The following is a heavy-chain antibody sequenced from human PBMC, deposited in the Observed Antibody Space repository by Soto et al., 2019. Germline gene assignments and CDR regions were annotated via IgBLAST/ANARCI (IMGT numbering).Heavy chain of an antibody. CDR2: VSHRGNT. V-gene: IGHV4-31*11. CDR3: ARYRSTAAWSKFDY. CDR1: GVSFGSDAYY. D-gene: IGHD3-16*02. Sequence: PXETLSLTCAVSGVSFGSDAYYWSWIRQHPGKGLEWVGFVSHRGNTYYNPSLKSRLTLSVDMSKNQFFLHLTSVTAADTAVYFCARYRSTAAWSKFDYWGQGTLVTVSS. J-gene: IGHJ4*02.